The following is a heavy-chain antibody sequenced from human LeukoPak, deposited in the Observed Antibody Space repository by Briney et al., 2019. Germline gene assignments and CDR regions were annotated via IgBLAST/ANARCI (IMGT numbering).Heavy chain of an antibody. CDR3: ARHPLLGNHFDI. D-gene: IGHD1-14*01. CDR2: IYYSGST. CDR1: GGSISSSSYY. Sequence: SETLSLTCTVFGGSISSSSYYWGWIRKPPGKGLDWIGSIYYSGSTYYNPSLKSRVTISVDTSKNQYSLKLSSVTAADTAVYYCARHPLLGNHFDIWGQGTMVTVSS. V-gene: IGHV4-39*01. J-gene: IGHJ3*02.